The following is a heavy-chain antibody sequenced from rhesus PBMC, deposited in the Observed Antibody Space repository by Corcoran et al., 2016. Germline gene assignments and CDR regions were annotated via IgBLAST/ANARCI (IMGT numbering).Heavy chain of an antibody. J-gene: IGHJ5-2*02. V-gene: IGHV4-165*02. CDR2: IGGSSGRT. Sequence: QVQLQESGPGLVKPSETLSLTCAVSGGSISGYYWNWIRQPPGKGLEWIGYIGGSSGRTHYNPSLKSRVTISTDTSKSQFSLKLSPVPAADTAVYYCAGNPPFGVVIRDSLDVWGRGVLVTVSS. CDR3: AGNPPFGVVIRDSLDV. CDR1: GGSISGYY. D-gene: IGHD3-3*01.